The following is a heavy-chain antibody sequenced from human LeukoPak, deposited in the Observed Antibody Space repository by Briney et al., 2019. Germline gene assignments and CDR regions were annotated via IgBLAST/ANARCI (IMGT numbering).Heavy chain of an antibody. CDR2: IYYSGST. V-gene: IGHV4-59*08. CDR1: GGSISSYY. Sequence: SETLSLTCTVSGGSISSYYWSWIRQPPGKGPEWIGYIYYSGSTNYNPSLKSRVTISVDTSKNQFSLKLSSVTAADTAVYYCARHGRSIAAAGTRWYDPWGQGTLVTVSS. CDR3: ARHGRSIAAAGTRWYDP. J-gene: IGHJ5*02. D-gene: IGHD6-13*01.